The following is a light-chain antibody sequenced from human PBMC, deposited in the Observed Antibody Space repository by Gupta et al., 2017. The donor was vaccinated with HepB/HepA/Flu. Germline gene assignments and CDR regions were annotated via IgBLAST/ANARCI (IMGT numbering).Light chain of an antibody. V-gene: IGKV1-5*03. Sequence: DIQTTQTPSTLSASVGDRVTIPCRASQNIATWLAWYQQKAGKAPNLLIYKASTLESGVPSTFSGSGSGTEFTLTISSLQPHDFAAYYCQQYSDYPCTFGQGTKLEIK. J-gene: IGKJ2*02. CDR3: QQYSDYPCT. CDR1: QNIATW. CDR2: KAS.